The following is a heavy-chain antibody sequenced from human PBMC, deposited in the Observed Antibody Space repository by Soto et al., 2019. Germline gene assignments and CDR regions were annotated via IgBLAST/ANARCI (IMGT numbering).Heavy chain of an antibody. J-gene: IGHJ4*02. CDR3: AMQRGGVVD. CDR2: INPNNGGT. Sequence: QVHLVQSGAEVKKPGASVKVSCKASGYSFTGNSRHWVRQAPGQGLEWMGWINPNNGGTNYAQKFQGRGTMTRDTSISTAYMELIRLRSEDTAVYYCAMQRGGVVDWGQGTRVTVSS. V-gene: IGHV1-2*02. D-gene: IGHD6-25*01. CDR1: GYSFTGNS.